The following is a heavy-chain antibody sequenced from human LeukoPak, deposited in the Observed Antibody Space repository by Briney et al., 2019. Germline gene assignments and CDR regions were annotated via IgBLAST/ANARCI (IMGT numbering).Heavy chain of an antibody. CDR2: MNPNSGNT. V-gene: IGHV1-8*02. CDR3: ARGPLYYYDSSGPFYFDY. J-gene: IGHJ4*02. CDR1: GGTFSSYA. Sequence: ASVKVSCKASGGTFSSYAINWVRQATGQGLEWMGWMNPNSGNTGYAQKFQGRVTMTRNTSISTAYMELSSLRSEDTAVYYCARGPLYYYDSSGPFYFDYWGQGTLVTVSS. D-gene: IGHD3-22*01.